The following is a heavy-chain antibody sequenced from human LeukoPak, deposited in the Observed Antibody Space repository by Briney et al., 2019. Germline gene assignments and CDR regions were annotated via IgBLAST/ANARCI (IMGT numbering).Heavy chain of an antibody. V-gene: IGHV3-23*01. J-gene: IGHJ4*02. CDR2: ISGSGGST. CDR3: AREGGGYYLAY. CDR1: RFTFSIYA. Sequence: GGSLRLSCAASRFTFSIYAMSWVRQAPGKGLEWVSAISGSGGSTYYADSVKGRFTISRDNSKNTLYLQMNSLRAEDTAVYYCAREGGGYYLAYWGQGTLVTVSS. D-gene: IGHD3-22*01.